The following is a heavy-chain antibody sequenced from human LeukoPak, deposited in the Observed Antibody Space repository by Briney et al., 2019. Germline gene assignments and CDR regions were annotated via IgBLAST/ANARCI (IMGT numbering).Heavy chain of an antibody. CDR2: INNDGSRT. Sequence: GFLRLSCAASGFTFSNYWMHWVRQTPGKGLVWVSRINNDGSRTNYADSVKGRFTISRDNATNTLYLQMNSLRAEDTAVYYCARDLGYDWNDYWAREPWSPSPQ. CDR3: ARDLGYDWNDY. V-gene: IGHV3-74*01. CDR1: GFTFSNYW. J-gene: IGHJ4*02. D-gene: IGHD5-12*01.